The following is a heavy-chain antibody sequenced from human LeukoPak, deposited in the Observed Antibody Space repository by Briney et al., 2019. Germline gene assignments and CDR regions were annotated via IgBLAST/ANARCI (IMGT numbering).Heavy chain of an antibody. CDR2: IIPIFGTA. CDR3: ARVQVGGRYYFDY. Sequence: ASVKVPCTASGGTFSSYAISWVRQAPGQGLEWMGGIIPIFGTANYAQKFQGRVTITADESTSTAYMELSSLRSEDTAVYYCARVQVGGRYYFDYWGQGTLVTVSS. J-gene: IGHJ4*02. V-gene: IGHV1-69*01. D-gene: IGHD3-16*01. CDR1: GGTFSSYA.